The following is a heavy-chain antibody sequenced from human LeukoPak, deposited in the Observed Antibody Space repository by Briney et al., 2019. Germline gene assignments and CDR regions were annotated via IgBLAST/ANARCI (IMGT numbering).Heavy chain of an antibody. D-gene: IGHD6-19*01. CDR2: ISGRGGST. J-gene: IGHJ4*02. CDR3: TKDRDRTQWLRSFDY. CDR1: GFTFSSYA. V-gene: IGHV3-23*01. Sequence: PAGGSLRLSCAASGFTFSSYAMSWVRQAPGKGMEWVSAISGRGGSTYYAESVKGRFTISRDNSKNTLYLQMNSLRGDDTAVYYCTKDRDRTQWLRSFDYWGQGTLVTVSS.